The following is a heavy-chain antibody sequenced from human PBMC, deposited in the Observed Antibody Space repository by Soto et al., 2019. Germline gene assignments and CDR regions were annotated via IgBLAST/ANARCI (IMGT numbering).Heavy chain of an antibody. CDR2: IIPIFGTA. Sequence: QEQLVQSGAEVKKPGSSVKVSCKASGGIFSSYAISWVRKAPGQGLEWMGGIIPIFGTANYEQKFQGRVTITADESTNTAYMDLSSLKSEDTAIYYGARGGSCYVWFKEFWGQGTLVTVSS. J-gene: IGHJ4*02. V-gene: IGHV1-69*01. CDR1: GGIFSSYA. D-gene: IGHD3-10*01. CDR3: ARGGSCYVWFKEF.